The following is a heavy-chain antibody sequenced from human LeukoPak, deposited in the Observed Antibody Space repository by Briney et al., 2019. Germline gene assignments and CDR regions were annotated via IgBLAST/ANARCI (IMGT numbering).Heavy chain of an antibody. CDR1: GYTFTSYA. CDR2: INTNTGNP. CDR3: ARSGSIAALGPPGSLPRNWFDP. Sequence: GESLKISCKGSGYTFTSYAMNWVRQAPGQGLEWMGWINTNTGNPTYAQGFTGRFVFSLDTSVSTAYLQISSLKAEDTAVYYCARSGSIAALGPPGSLPRNWFDPWGQGTLVTVSS. J-gene: IGHJ5*02. D-gene: IGHD6-6*01. V-gene: IGHV7-4-1*02.